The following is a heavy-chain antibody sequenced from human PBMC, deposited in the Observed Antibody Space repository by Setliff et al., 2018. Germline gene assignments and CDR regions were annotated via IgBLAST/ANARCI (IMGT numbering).Heavy chain of an antibody. D-gene: IGHD2-2*01. Sequence: ETLSLTCAVFGGPFSGYYWNWIRQPPGKGLEWIGGISHSGSSYYNSSLRSRVTISVDTSKNQFSLILRSVTAADTAVYYCARGRMRGSCSGPSCTYDPFDIWGQGTPVTVSS. V-gene: IGHV4-34*01. CDR3: ARGRMRGSCSGPSCTYDPFDI. CDR1: GGPFSGYY. CDR2: ISHSGSS. J-gene: IGHJ3*02.